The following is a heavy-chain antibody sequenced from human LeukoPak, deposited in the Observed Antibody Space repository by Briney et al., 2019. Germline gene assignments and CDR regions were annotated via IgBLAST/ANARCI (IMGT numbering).Heavy chain of an antibody. D-gene: IGHD6-19*01. Sequence: GASVKASCKASGYTFTDYYIHWVRQAPGQGLEWMGWINPNSGGTNYAQKFQGRVTMTRDTSISTAYMELSRLRSDDTAVYYCARDAYSSGSNWFDPWGQGTLVTVSS. CDR3: ARDAYSSGSNWFDP. CDR2: INPNSGGT. V-gene: IGHV1-2*02. CDR1: GYTFTDYY. J-gene: IGHJ5*02.